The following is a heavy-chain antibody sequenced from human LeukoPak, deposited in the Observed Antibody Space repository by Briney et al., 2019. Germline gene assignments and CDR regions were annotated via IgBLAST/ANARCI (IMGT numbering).Heavy chain of an antibody. Sequence: ASVKVSCKASGYTFTGYYMHWVRQAPGQGLEWMGWINPNSGGTNYAQKFQGWVTMTRDTSVSTAYMELSRLRSDDTAVYYCARGNDYGDYDWFDPWGQRTLVTVSS. J-gene: IGHJ5*02. V-gene: IGHV1-2*04. CDR1: GYTFTGYY. CDR3: ARGNDYGDYDWFDP. CDR2: INPNSGGT. D-gene: IGHD4-17*01.